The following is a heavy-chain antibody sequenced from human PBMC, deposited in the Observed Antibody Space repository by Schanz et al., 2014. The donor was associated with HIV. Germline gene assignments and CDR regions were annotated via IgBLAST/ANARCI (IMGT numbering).Heavy chain of an antibody. D-gene: IGHD2-8*01. J-gene: IGHJ6*02. V-gene: IGHV3-23*04. CDR3: ANSGYCISGVCYTRGDGMDV. CDR2: ITGSGGNA. CDR1: GFTFSSYA. Sequence: EVQLVESGGGLVQPGRSLRLSCAASGFTFSSYAMNWVRQAPGKGLEWVSGITGSGGNAYYADSVKGRFTISRDNSKNTLSLQMKSLTAEDTAVYYCANSGYCISGVCYTRGDGMDVWGQGTTVTVSS.